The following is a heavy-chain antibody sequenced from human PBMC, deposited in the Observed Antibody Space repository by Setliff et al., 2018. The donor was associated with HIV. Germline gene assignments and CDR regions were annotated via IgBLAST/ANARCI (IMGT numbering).Heavy chain of an antibody. J-gene: IGHJ4*02. D-gene: IGHD2-21*01. V-gene: IGHV3-11*05. Sequence: GGSLRLSCVASGFTFSSYAMSWVRQAPGKGLEWVSFINSMSSYTNYADSVKGRFTISRDNGNNALYLQMNSLRAEDTAIYYCARVSSALFLPQYHFDYWGQGTLVTVSS. CDR2: INSMSSYT. CDR1: GFTFSSYA. CDR3: ARVSSALFLPQYHFDY.